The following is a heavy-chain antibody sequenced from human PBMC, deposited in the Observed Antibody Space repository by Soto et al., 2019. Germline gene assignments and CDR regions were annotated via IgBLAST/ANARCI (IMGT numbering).Heavy chain of an antibody. D-gene: IGHD6-13*01. Sequence: GGSLRLSCAASGFTFSSYAMHWVRQAPGKGLEWVAVISYDGSNKYYADSVKGRFTISRDNSKNTLYLQMNSLRAEDTAVYYCAREEGYDYYYYGVDVWGQGTRVTVS. CDR1: GFTFSSYA. J-gene: IGHJ6*02. CDR2: ISYDGSNK. V-gene: IGHV3-30-3*01. CDR3: AREEGYDYYYYGVDV.